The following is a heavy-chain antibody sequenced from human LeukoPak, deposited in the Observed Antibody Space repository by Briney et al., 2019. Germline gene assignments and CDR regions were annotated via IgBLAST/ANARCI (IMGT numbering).Heavy chain of an antibody. CDR2: ISSNRGST. CDR1: GFTFSSYA. CDR3: ARTVTSETTFGMDV. J-gene: IGHJ6*02. Sequence: GGSLGLSCAASGFTFSSYAMHWVRQAPGKGLEYVSAISSNRGSTYYANSVKGRFTISRDNSKNTLYLQMNSLRAEDTAVYYCARTVTSETTFGMDVWGQGTTVTVSS. V-gene: IGHV3-64*01. D-gene: IGHD4-17*01.